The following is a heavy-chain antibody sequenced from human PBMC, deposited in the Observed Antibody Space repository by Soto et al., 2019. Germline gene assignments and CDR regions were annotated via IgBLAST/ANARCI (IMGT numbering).Heavy chain of an antibody. CDR1: GGSFSGYY. D-gene: IGHD5-12*01. V-gene: IGHV4-34*01. J-gene: IGHJ6*02. Sequence: SETLSLTCAVYGGSFSGYYWSWIRQPPGKGLEWIGEINHSGSTNYNPSLKSRVTISVDTSKNQFSLKLSSVTAADTAVYYCARRRGYGGLNHYYYGMDVWGQGTTVTVSS. CDR2: INHSGST. CDR3: ARRRGYGGLNHYYYGMDV.